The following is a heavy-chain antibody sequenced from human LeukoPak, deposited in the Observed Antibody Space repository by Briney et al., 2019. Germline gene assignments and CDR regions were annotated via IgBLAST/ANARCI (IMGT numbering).Heavy chain of an antibody. J-gene: IGHJ4*02. CDR1: GGSISRYY. CDR2: IYTSGST. CDR3: ASHGGYCSSTSCPFEH. D-gene: IGHD2-2*01. Sequence: SETLSLTCTVSGGSISRYYWSWIRQPPGKGLEWIRYIYTSGSTNYNPSLKSRVTISVDTSKNQFSLKLSSVTAADTAVYYCASHGGYCSSTSCPFEHWGQGTLVTVSS. V-gene: IGHV4-4*09.